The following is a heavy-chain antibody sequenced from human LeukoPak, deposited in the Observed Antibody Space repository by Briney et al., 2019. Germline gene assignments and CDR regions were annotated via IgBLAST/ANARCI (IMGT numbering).Heavy chain of an antibody. D-gene: IGHD3-10*01. Sequence: PSETLSLTCAVYGRSFSGYYWSWIRQPPGKGLEWIGEINHSGSTNYNPSLKSRVTISVDTSKNQFSLKLSSVTAADTAVYYCARVRYYYGSGSLDDYWGQGTLVTVSS. J-gene: IGHJ4*02. CDR1: GRSFSGYY. V-gene: IGHV4-34*01. CDR2: INHSGST. CDR3: ARVRYYYGSGSLDDY.